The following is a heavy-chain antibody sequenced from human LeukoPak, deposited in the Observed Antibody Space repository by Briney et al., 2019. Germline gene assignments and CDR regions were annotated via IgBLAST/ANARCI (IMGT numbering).Heavy chain of an antibody. CDR2: IYPGGGST. D-gene: IGHD2-8*01. CDR1: GYTFTSYY. Sequence: ASVKVSCKASGYTFTSYYIHWVRQAPGQGLEWMGIIYPGGGSTSYAQKFQGRVTMTRDMSACAVYMELSSLRSEDTAVYYCARDNDFDYWGQGTLVTVSS. CDR3: ARDNDFDY. V-gene: IGHV1-46*01. J-gene: IGHJ4*02.